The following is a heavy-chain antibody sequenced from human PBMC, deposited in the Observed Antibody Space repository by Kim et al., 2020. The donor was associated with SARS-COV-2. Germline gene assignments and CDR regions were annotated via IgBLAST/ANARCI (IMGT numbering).Heavy chain of an antibody. CDR3: ARGAYGDYRTPYAEYFQH. Sequence: KSRVTISVDTSKNQFSLKLSSVTAADTAVYYCARGAYGDYRTPYAEYFQHWGQGTLVTVSS. J-gene: IGHJ1*01. D-gene: IGHD4-17*01. V-gene: IGHV4-34*01.